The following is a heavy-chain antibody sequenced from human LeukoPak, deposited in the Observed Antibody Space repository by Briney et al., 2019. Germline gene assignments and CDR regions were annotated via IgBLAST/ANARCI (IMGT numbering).Heavy chain of an antibody. D-gene: IGHD3-22*01. Sequence: ASVTVSCTASGYTFTVYYMHWVRQAPGQGLEWMGWIHPNSGGTNYEQKFQGRVTMTRDTSISTAYMELSRLRSDDTAVYYCASGDHYDSRDTGPRTNNLWGQGTLVTVSS. CDR3: ASGDHYDSRDTGPRTNNL. J-gene: IGHJ5*02. V-gene: IGHV1-2*02. CDR1: GYTFTVYY. CDR2: IHPNSGGT.